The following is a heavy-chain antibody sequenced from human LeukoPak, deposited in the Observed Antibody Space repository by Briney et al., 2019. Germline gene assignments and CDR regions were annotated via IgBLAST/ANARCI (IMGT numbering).Heavy chain of an antibody. CDR3: ARGPSLYYYDSSGYPYYFDY. V-gene: IGHV3-21*01. Sequence: GGSLRLSCAASGFTFSTYSMNWVRQAPGKGLEWVSSISSSTSYIYYADSVKGRFTISRDYAKNSLYLQMNSLRAEDTAVYYCARGPSLYYYDSSGYPYYFDYWGQGTLVTVSS. CDR2: ISSSTSYI. CDR1: GFTFSTYS. D-gene: IGHD3-22*01. J-gene: IGHJ4*02.